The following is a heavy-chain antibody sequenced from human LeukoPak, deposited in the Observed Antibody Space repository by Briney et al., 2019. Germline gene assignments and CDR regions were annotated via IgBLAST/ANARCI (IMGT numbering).Heavy chain of an antibody. J-gene: IGHJ3*02. D-gene: IGHD2/OR15-2a*01. CDR1: GGTFTSYA. CDR3: AREAFLSNDAFDI. V-gene: IGHV1-69*04. CDR2: IIPILGIA. Sequence: ASVKLSFKASGGTFTSYAISWVRQAPGQGLEWMGRIIPILGIANYAQKFQGRVTITADKSTSTAYMELSSLRSEDTAVYYCAREAFLSNDAFDIWGQGTMVTVSS.